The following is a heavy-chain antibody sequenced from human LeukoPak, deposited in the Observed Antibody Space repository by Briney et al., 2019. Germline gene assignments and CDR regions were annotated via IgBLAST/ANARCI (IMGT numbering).Heavy chain of an antibody. CDR3: ARDSGSYPFDY. V-gene: IGHV4-61*02. CDR2: IYTTGST. CDR1: GGSISSGSYY. J-gene: IGHJ4*02. Sequence: SETLSLTCTVSGGSISSGSYYWSWIRQPAGKGLDWIGRIYTTGSTNYNPSLKSRVTISVDTSKNQFSLKLSSVTAADTAVYYCARDSGSYPFDYWGQGTLVTVSS. D-gene: IGHD1-26*01.